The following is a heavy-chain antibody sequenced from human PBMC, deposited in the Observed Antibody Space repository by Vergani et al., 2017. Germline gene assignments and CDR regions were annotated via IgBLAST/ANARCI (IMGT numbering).Heavy chain of an antibody. J-gene: IGHJ5*02. V-gene: IGHV1-46*02. CDR2: LNPTTGHT. CDR3: AKSIGYCAGATCRAYYFDH. Sequence: VQLVQSGAEVRKPGASVTVSCTASGYIFKNYYIHWLRQAPGQAFEWMGILNPTTGHTTSAQKFMGRVDMTRDPSTDTSTRTVQMTLSSLRSEDTAVYYCAKSIGYCAGATCRAYYFDHWGQGTRVTVSS. D-gene: IGHD2-21*01. CDR1: GYIFKNYY.